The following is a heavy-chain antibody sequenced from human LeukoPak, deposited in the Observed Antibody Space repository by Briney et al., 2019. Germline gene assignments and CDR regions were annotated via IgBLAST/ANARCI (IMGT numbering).Heavy chain of an antibody. Sequence: SVSVSCKASGGTFSSYAISWVRQAPGQGLEWMGRIIPILGIANYAQKFQGRVTITADKSTSTAYMELSSLRSEDTAVYYCAGEEGIAAAAAIYYYGMDVWGHGNTLTVSS. J-gene: IGHJ6*02. CDR1: GGTFSSYA. D-gene: IGHD6-13*01. V-gene: IGHV1-69*04. CDR2: IIPILGIA. CDR3: AGEEGIAAAAAIYYYGMDV.